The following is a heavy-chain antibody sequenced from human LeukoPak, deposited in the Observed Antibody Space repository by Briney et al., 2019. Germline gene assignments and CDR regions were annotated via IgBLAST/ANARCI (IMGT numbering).Heavy chain of an antibody. J-gene: IGHJ4*02. CDR3: ARDRAFSKYYDILTGYSPGDY. Sequence: ASVKVSCTASGYTFSSCGISWVRQAPGQGLEWMGWISAYNGTTNYAHKLQGRVTMTTDTSTSTAYMELRSLRSDDTAVYYCARDRAFSKYYDILTGYSPGDYWGQGTLVTASS. D-gene: IGHD3-9*01. CDR1: GYTFSSCG. V-gene: IGHV1-18*04. CDR2: ISAYNGTT.